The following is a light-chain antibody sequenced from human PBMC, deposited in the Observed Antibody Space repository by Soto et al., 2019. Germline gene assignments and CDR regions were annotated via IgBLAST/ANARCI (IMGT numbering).Light chain of an antibody. Sequence: EIVLTQSPGTLSLSPGERATLSCRASQSVYNSYLAWYQQKPGQTPRLLINAASNRATGVPDRFGGSGSGTDFTLTISRLEPEDFAVYYCQQYGSPPHTFGQGTKVEI. V-gene: IGKV3-20*01. J-gene: IGKJ2*01. CDR3: QQYGSPPHT. CDR1: QSVYNSY. CDR2: AAS.